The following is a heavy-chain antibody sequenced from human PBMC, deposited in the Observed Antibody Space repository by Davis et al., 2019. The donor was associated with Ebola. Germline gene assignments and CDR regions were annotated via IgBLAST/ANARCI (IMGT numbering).Heavy chain of an antibody. CDR3: ARNPPEGGYYFYYMDI. J-gene: IGHJ6*03. Sequence: ASVKVSCKAFGYTFTSYDINWVRQAPGQGLEWMGWINPNSGGTNYAQKFQGRVTMTRDTSISTAYMELSRLRSDDTAVYYCARNPPEGGYYFYYMDIWGTGTTVTVSS. D-gene: IGHD2-15*01. CDR1: GYTFTSYD. CDR2: INPNSGGT. V-gene: IGHV1-2*02.